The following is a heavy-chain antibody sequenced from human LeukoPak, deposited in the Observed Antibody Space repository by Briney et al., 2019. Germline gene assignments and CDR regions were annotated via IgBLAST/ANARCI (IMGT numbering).Heavy chain of an antibody. CDR2: IKSKTDGGTT. V-gene: IGHV3-15*01. J-gene: IGHJ4*02. Sequence: PGGSLRLSCAASGFTFSSYEMNWVRQAPGKGLEWVGRIKSKTDGGTTDYAAPVKGRFTISRDDSKNTLYLQMNSLKTEDTAVYYCTTVSSGYSSGWYVGPIDYWGQGTLVTVSS. D-gene: IGHD6-19*01. CDR1: GFTFSSYE. CDR3: TTVSSGYSSGWYVGPIDY.